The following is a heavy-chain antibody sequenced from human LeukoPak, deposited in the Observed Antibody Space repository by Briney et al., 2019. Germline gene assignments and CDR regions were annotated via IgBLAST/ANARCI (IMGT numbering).Heavy chain of an antibody. J-gene: IGHJ1*01. Sequence: QPGGSLTLSRAASGVAVSNNYMSWIRQAPRKGLEWVSTRSGSGGSTYYADAVKSRFTISRDNPKNTLSLQMNSLRAEDTAVYYCAKGSAYADFWGQGTLVTVSS. V-gene: IGHV3-23*01. CDR3: AKGSAYADF. CDR2: RSGSGGST. CDR1: GVAVSNNY. D-gene: IGHD3-3*01.